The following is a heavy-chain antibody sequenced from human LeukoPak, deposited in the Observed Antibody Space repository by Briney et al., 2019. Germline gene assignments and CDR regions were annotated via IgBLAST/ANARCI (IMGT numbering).Heavy chain of an antibody. CDR1: GGSISSGSYY. V-gene: IGHV4-61*02. D-gene: IGHD6-6*01. Sequence: SETLSLTCTVSGGSISSGSYYWSWIRQPAGKGLEWIGRIYTSGSINYNPSLKSRVTISVDTSKNQFSLKLSSVTAADTAVYYCARESEYSSSNYYYYGMDVWGQGTTVTVSS. CDR2: IYTSGSI. CDR3: ARESEYSSSNYYYYGMDV. J-gene: IGHJ6*02.